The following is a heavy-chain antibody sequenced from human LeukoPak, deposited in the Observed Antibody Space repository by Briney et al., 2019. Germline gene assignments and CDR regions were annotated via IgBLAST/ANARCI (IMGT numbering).Heavy chain of an antibody. CDR3: ARGPVTSDSSGWYAPHYYMDV. D-gene: IGHD6-19*01. CDR2: INPNSGGT. CDR1: GYTFTGYY. J-gene: IGHJ6*03. Sequence: ASVKVSCKASGYTFTGYYIHWVRQAPGQGLECMGWINPNSGGTNYAQKFQGRVTMTRDTSISTAYMELSSLRSEDTAVYYCARGPVTSDSSGWYAPHYYMDVWGKGTTVTVSS. V-gene: IGHV1-2*02.